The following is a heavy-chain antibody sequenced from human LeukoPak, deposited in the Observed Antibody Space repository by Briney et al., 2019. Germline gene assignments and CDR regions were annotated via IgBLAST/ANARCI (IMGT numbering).Heavy chain of an antibody. J-gene: IGHJ4*01. CDR1: GYSFTDYN. Sequence: GAAVKVSCQASGYSFTDYNMHWVRQAPGQGLEGMGGINPESGGTNYAQKLQGRVTMTRHTSISTAYMELSRLRSDDTAVYYCARGPGYSGYDFWDLWGQGTLVTVSS. D-gene: IGHD5-12*01. V-gene: IGHV1-2*02. CDR2: INPESGGT. CDR3: ARGPGYSGYDFWDL.